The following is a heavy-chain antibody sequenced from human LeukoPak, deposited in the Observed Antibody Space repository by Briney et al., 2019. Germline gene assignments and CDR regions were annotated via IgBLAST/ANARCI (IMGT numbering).Heavy chain of an antibody. Sequence: ASAKVSCKASGYTYRSYGISWVRQAPGQGPEWMGWISVYNGNTNYAQKLQGRVTMTTDTSTSTAYMELRSLRSDDTAVYYCARDLSSDWRNPYYFDYWGQGTLVTVSS. D-gene: IGHD3-22*01. CDR2: ISVYNGNT. J-gene: IGHJ4*02. V-gene: IGHV1-18*01. CDR1: GYTYRSYG. CDR3: ARDLSSDWRNPYYFDY.